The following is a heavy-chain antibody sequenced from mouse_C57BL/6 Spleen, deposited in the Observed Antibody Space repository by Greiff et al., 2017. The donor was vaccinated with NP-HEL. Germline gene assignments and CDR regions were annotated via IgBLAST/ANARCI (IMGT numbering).Heavy chain of an antibody. CDR2: ISYDGSN. CDR3: AREKDGYYLFV. Sequence: EVKLMESGPGLVKPSQSLSLTCSVTGYSITSGYYWNWIRQFPGNKLEWMGYISYDGSNNYNPSLKNRISITRDTSKNQFFLKLNSVTTEDTATYYCAREKDGYYLFVWGTGTTVTVSS. CDR1: GYSITSGYY. D-gene: IGHD2-3*01. J-gene: IGHJ1*03. V-gene: IGHV3-6*01.